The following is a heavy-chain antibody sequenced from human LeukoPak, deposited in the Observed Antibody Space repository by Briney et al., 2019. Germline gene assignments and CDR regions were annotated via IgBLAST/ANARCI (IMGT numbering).Heavy chain of an antibody. CDR3: ARAEWELLGPYHFDY. V-gene: IGHV4-61*02. CDR2: IYLGGST. Sequence: PAQTLSLSCTVSGGSFISGNYYWNWIRQPAGKGLEWFGRIYLGGSTKYNPSLKSLVIISLDTSKSEFSLNLRSVTAADTAVYYCARAEWELLGPYHFDYWGRGALVTV. CDR1: GGSFISGNYY. D-gene: IGHD1-26*01. J-gene: IGHJ4*02.